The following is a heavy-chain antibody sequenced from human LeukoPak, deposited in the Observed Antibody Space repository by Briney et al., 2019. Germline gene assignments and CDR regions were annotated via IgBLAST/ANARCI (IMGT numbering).Heavy chain of an antibody. CDR1: GGSFSGYY. J-gene: IGHJ5*02. V-gene: IGHV4-34*01. CDR3: ARDKILGWFDP. Sequence: PSETLSLTCAVYGGSFSGYYWSWIRQPPGKGLEWIGYIYHSGGTYYNPSLKSRVTIAVDRSKNQFSLKLSSVTAADTAVYYCARDKILGWFDPWGQGTLVTVSS. CDR2: IYHSGGT. D-gene: IGHD2/OR15-2a*01.